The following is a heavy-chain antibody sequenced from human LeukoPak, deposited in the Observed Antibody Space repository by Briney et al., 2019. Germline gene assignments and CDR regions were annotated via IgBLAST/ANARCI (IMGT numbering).Heavy chain of an antibody. V-gene: IGHV3-43*02. J-gene: IGHJ4*02. D-gene: IGHD1-26*01. CDR2: INENGDIA. CDR1: GVTFDDYA. CDR3: AKARWEPNFDY. Sequence: PGGSLRLSCAASGVTFDDYAMHWVRQGPGKSLEWVSLINENGDIAYYGDSVRGRFTVSRDNAKNSLYLQMNSLTTEDTALYYCAKARWEPNFDYWGQGTLVTVSS.